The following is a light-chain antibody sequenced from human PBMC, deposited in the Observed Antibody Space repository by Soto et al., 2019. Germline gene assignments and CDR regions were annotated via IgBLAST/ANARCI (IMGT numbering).Light chain of an antibody. CDR1: HSVSSSY. CDR2: VAS. J-gene: IGKJ2*01. Sequence: EIVLTQSPGTLSLSPGERATLSCRASHSVSSSYLAWYQQKPGQAPRLLIYVASIRATGIPDRFSGSGSGTDFTLTISRLEPEDFAVYYCQQYGSSHPYTFGQGTKLEIK. V-gene: IGKV3-20*01. CDR3: QQYGSSHPYT.